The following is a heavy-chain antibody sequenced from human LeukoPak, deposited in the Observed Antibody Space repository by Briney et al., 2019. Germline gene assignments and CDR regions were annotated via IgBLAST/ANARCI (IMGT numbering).Heavy chain of an antibody. J-gene: IGHJ4*02. D-gene: IGHD3-9*01. Sequence: GGSLRLSCAASGFTFSSYSMNWVRQAPGKGLEWVLYISGGSTTIYYADSVKGRFSISRDNSKNTLYLQMNNLRVEDTAVYYCAGGTGFIIKDWGQGTLVTVSS. CDR1: GFTFSSYS. CDR3: AGGTGFIIKD. V-gene: IGHV3-48*01. CDR2: ISGGSTTI.